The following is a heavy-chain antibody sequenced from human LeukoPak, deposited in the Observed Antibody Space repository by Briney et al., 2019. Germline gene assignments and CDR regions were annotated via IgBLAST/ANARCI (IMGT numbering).Heavy chain of an antibody. D-gene: IGHD1-26*01. J-gene: IGHJ4*02. V-gene: IGHV1-2*02. Sequence: GASVKVSCKTSGYTFTGYYIHWVRQASGQGLEWVAWINPNSGGTKYSQQFQGRVTLTRDTSISTAYMGLSRLTSDDTAVYYCARGHSDIWYSLGHWGQGTLVTVSA. CDR1: GYTFTGYY. CDR2: INPNSGGT. CDR3: ARGHSDIWYSLGH.